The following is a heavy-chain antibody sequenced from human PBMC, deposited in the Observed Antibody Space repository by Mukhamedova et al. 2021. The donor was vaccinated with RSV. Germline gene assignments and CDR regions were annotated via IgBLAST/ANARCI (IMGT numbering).Heavy chain of an antibody. Sequence: EYMGWTNPNSGGTKYAQKFQGRVTMTRDTSISTAYMELSRLRSDDTAVYYCAGSGITGTSGIDPWGQGTLVTVSS. CDR2: TNPNSGGT. D-gene: IGHD1-7*01. V-gene: IGHV1-2*02. J-gene: IGHJ5*02. CDR3: AGSGITGTSGIDP.